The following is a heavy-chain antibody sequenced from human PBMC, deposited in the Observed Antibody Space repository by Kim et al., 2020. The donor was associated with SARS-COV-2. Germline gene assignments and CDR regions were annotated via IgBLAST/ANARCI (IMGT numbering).Heavy chain of an antibody. J-gene: IGHJ2*01. CDR2: IYYSGST. CDR1: GGSISSSSYY. Sequence: SETLSLTCTVSGGSISSSSYYWGWIRQPPGKGLEWIGSIYYSGSTYYNPSLKSRVTISVDTSKNQFSLKLSSVTAADTAVYYCARPTEGCSSTSCLNWYFDLWGRGTLVTVSS. D-gene: IGHD2-2*01. V-gene: IGHV4-39*01. CDR3: ARPTEGCSSTSCLNWYFDL.